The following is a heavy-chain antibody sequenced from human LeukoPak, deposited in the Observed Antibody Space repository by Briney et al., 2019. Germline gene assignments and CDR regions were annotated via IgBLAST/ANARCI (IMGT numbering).Heavy chain of an antibody. D-gene: IGHD3-22*01. CDR2: ISGSGGST. V-gene: IGHV3-23*01. Sequence: GGTLRLSCAASGFTFSSYGMSWVRQAPGKGLEWVSAISGSGGSTYYADSVKGRFTISRDNSKNSLYLQMNSLRAEDTALYYCARAGMDGRGYYQGFDYWGQGTLVTVSS. CDR3: ARAGMDGRGYYQGFDY. J-gene: IGHJ4*02. CDR1: GFTFSSYG.